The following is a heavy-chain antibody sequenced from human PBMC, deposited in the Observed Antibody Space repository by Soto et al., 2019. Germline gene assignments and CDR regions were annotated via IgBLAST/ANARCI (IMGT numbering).Heavy chain of an antibody. J-gene: IGHJ5*02. D-gene: IGHD4-4*01. V-gene: IGHV1-69*01. Sequence: QVQLVQSGAEVKKPGSSVKVSCKASGGTFSSYAISWVRQAPGQGLAWMGGIIPIFGTANYAQKFQGRVTITADESTSTTYMELSSLRPEDTAVYYCARNPYDYSNIWFDPWGQGTLVTVSS. CDR1: GGTFSSYA. CDR2: IIPIFGTA. CDR3: ARNPYDYSNIWFDP.